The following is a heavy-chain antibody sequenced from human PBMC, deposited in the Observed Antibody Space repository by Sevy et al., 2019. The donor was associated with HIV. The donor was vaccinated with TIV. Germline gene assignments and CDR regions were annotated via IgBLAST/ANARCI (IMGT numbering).Heavy chain of an antibody. Sequence: ASVKVAGKASGYTFTGYYMHWVRQAPGQGLEWMGWINPNSGGTNYAQKFQGRVTMTRDTSISTAYMELSRLRSDDTAVYYCASVYSYGYILDYWGQGTLVTVSS. CDR1: GYTFTGYY. D-gene: IGHD5-18*01. CDR2: INPNSGGT. CDR3: ASVYSYGYILDY. V-gene: IGHV1-2*02. J-gene: IGHJ4*02.